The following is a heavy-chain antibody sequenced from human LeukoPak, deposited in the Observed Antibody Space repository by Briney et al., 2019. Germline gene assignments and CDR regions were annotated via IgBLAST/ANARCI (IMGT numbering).Heavy chain of an antibody. D-gene: IGHD6-13*01. CDR1: GGSFSGYY. V-gene: IGHV4-34*01. CDR3: ASAWIAAAGSIDY. Sequence: PSETLSLTCAVYGGSFSGYYWSWLRQPPGKGLEGIGEINHSGSTNYNPSHKNRVTISVDTSKNQFSLKLSSVSAADTAVYYCASAWIAAAGSIDYWGQGSLVTVSS. CDR2: INHSGST. J-gene: IGHJ4*02.